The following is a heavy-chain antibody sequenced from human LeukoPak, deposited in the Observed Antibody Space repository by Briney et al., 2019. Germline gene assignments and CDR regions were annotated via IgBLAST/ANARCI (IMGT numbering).Heavy chain of an antibody. J-gene: IGHJ4*02. D-gene: IGHD3-10*01. CDR3: ARGPLWFGELFPFDY. CDR1: GFTFSNAW. Sequence: GGSLRLSCAASGFTFSNAWMSWVRQAPGKGLEWVSYISSSSSTIYYADSVKGRFTISRDNAKNSLYLQMNSLRAEDTAVYYCARGPLWFGELFPFDYWGQGTLVTVSS. V-gene: IGHV3-48*04. CDR2: ISSSSSTI.